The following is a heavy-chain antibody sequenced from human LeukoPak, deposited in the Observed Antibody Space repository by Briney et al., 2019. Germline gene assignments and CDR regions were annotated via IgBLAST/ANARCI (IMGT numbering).Heavy chain of an antibody. D-gene: IGHD3-22*01. Sequence: SVNVSCKASGGTFSSYGISWVRQAPGQGLEWMGGIIPIFGTPNYAQKFQGRVTITADESTSTAYMELSSLRSEDTAVYYCAMLPVNYYDRRYWFDPWGQGTLVTVSS. J-gene: IGHJ5*02. CDR2: IIPIFGTP. CDR3: AMLPVNYYDRRYWFDP. CDR1: GGTFSSYG. V-gene: IGHV1-69*13.